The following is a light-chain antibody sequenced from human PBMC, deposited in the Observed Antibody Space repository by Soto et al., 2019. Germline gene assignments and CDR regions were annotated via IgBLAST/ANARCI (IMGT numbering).Light chain of an antibody. Sequence: DIVLTQSPGTLSLSPGERATLSCKASQSVSSNFLAWYQRKPGQAPRLLIYGASYRATDIPYRFSGSGSGTDFTLTITRLEPEYFAVYYCQQYGTSPPTFGQGTKVEI. V-gene: IGKV3-20*01. J-gene: IGKJ1*01. CDR3: QQYGTSPPT. CDR2: GAS. CDR1: QSVSSNF.